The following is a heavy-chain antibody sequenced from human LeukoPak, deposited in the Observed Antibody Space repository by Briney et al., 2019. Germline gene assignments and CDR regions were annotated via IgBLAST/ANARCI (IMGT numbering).Heavy chain of an antibody. J-gene: IGHJ5*02. Sequence: GGSLRLSCAASGFTFSSYSMNWVHQAPGKGLEWVSSTSSSSSYIYYADSVKGRFTISRDNAKNSLYLQMNSLRAEDTAVYYCARPYCSSGSCRLADGFGPWGQGTLVTVSS. CDR3: ARPYCSSGSCRLADGFGP. D-gene: IGHD2-15*01. V-gene: IGHV3-21*01. CDR1: GFTFSSYS. CDR2: TSSSSSYI.